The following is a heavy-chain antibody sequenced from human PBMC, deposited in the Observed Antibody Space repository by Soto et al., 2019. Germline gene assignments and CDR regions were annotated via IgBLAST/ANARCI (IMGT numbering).Heavy chain of an antibody. J-gene: IGHJ6*02. V-gene: IGHV1-18*01. D-gene: IGHD2-21*02. CDR2: ISGYDGRT. CDR1: GYTFTSYG. CDR3: AREGDVPYYYYGMDV. Sequence: ASVTVSCKTSGYTFTSYGIIWVRQAPGQGLEWLGWISGYDGRTNLAQKVQDRVTMTTDTSTSTVYMELRSLRSDDTAVYYCAREGDVPYYYYGMDVWGQGTTVTV.